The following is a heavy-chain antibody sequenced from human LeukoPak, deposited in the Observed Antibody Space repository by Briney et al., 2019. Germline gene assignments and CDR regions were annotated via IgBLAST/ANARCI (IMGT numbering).Heavy chain of an antibody. CDR1: GGTFSSYA. J-gene: IGHJ5*02. V-gene: IGHV1-69*13. Sequence: SVTVSFKASGGTFSSYAISWVRQAPGQGLEWMGGIIPIFGIANYAQKFQGRVTITADESTSTAYMELSSLRSEDTAVYYCARDVTTVTYNWFDPWGQGTLVTVSS. CDR3: ARDVTTVTYNWFDP. D-gene: IGHD4-17*01. CDR2: IIPIFGIA.